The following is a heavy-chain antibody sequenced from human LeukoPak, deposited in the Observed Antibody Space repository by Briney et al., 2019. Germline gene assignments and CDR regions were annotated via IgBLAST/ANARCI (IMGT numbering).Heavy chain of an antibody. J-gene: IGHJ4*02. CDR3: ARDQYYDILTGYYTPPGLDY. Sequence: GGSLRLSCAASGFTFSSYRMHWVRQAPGKGLVWVSRINSDGSSTSYADSVKGRFTISRDNSKNTLYLQMNSLRAEDTAVYYCARDQYYDILTGYYTPPGLDYWGQGTLVTVSS. D-gene: IGHD3-9*01. CDR1: GFTFSSYR. V-gene: IGHV3-74*01. CDR2: INSDGSST.